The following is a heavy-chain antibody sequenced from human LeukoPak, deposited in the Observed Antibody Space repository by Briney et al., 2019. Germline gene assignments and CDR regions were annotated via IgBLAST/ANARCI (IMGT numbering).Heavy chain of an antibody. CDR1: GGSFSGYY. CDR2: INHSGST. Sequence: RTSETLSLTCAVYGGSFSGYYWSWIRQPPGKGLEWIGEINHSGSTNYNPSLKSRVTISLDTSKNQFSLKLSSVTAADTAVYYCARGKPLLEPTKDIVVVVAARNWFDPWGQGTLVTVSS. V-gene: IGHV4-34*01. D-gene: IGHD2-15*01. J-gene: IGHJ5*02. CDR3: ARGKPLLEPTKDIVVVVAARNWFDP.